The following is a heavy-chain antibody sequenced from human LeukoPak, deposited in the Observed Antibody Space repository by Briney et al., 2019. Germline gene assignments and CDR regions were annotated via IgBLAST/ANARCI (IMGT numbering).Heavy chain of an antibody. D-gene: IGHD4-17*01. CDR1: GVSTGSQNFY. V-gene: IGHV4-39*02. Sequence: SETLSLTCSVSGVSTGSQNFYWAWIRQPPGKGLEWIGNIYHTGSAHYSAALKSRVTISIDTSKDNFSPRLTSLTAADTAVYYCARLRDYGNLFFYFYMDVWGKGATVTVSS. CDR3: ARLRDYGNLFFYFYMDV. J-gene: IGHJ6*03. CDR2: IYHTGSA.